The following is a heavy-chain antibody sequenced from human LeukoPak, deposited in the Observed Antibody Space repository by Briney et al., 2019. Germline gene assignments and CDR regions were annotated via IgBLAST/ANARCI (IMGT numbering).Heavy chain of an antibody. V-gene: IGHV3-23*01. CDR2: ISGSGGST. CDR3: ARGLAAAVKGKYYFDY. Sequence: GGSLRLSCAASGFTFSSYAMSWVRQAPGKGLEWVSAISGSGGSTYYADSVKGRFTISRDSSKNTLYLQMNSLRAEDTAVYYCARGLAAAVKGKYYFDYWGQGTLVTVSS. D-gene: IGHD6-13*01. J-gene: IGHJ4*02. CDR1: GFTFSSYA.